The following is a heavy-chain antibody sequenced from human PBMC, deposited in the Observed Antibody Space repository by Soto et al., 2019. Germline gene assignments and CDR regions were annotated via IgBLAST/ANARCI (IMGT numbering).Heavy chain of an antibody. V-gene: IGHV4-34*01. J-gene: IGHJ4*02. CDR3: ARALHRLRFVEWSPGSSYDY. CDR1: GGSFSGYY. Sequence: SETLSLTCAVYGGSFSGYYWSWIRQPPGKGLEWIGEINHSGSTNYNPSLKSRVTISVDTSKNQFSLKLSSVTAADTAVYYCARALHRLRFVEWSPGSSYDYSGQGTLVTVSS. D-gene: IGHD3-3*01. CDR2: INHSGST.